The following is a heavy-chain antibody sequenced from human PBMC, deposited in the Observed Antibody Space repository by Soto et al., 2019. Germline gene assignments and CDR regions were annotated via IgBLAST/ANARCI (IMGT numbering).Heavy chain of an antibody. CDR1: GFTFSSYS. CDR2: ISSSSSTI. V-gene: IGHV3-48*01. Sequence: GGSLRLSCAASGFTFSSYSMNWVRQAPGKGLEWVSYISSSSSTIYYADSVKGRFTISRDNAKNSLYLQMNSLRAEDTAVYYCARDGGTLLGYCSGGSCYYNYMDVWGKGTTVTVSS. J-gene: IGHJ6*03. D-gene: IGHD2-15*01. CDR3: ARDGGTLLGYCSGGSCYYNYMDV.